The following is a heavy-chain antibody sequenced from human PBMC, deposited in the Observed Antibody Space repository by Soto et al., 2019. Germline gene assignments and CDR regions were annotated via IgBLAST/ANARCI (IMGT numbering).Heavy chain of an antibody. D-gene: IGHD6-13*01. CDR3: ARERLGYSSSWVNWFDP. J-gene: IGHJ5*02. V-gene: IGHV1-3*01. CDR2: INAGNGNT. CDR1: GYTFTSYA. Sequence: GASVKVSCKASGYTFTSYAMHWVRQAPGQRLEWMGWINAGNGNTKYSQKFQGRVTITRDTSASTAYMELSSLRSEDTAVYYCARERLGYSSSWVNWFDPWGQGTLVTVSS.